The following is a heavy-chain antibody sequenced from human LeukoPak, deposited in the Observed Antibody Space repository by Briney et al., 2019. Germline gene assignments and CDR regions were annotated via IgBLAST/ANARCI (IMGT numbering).Heavy chain of an antibody. CDR1: GGSFSGYY. CDR3: AGSGWYTRYFDY. Sequence: SETLSLTCAVYGGSFSGYYWSWIRQPPGKGLEWIGEINHSGSTNYNPSLKSRVTISVDTSKNQFSLKLSSVTAADTAVYYCAGSGWYTRYFDYWGQGTLVTVSS. J-gene: IGHJ4*02. D-gene: IGHD6-13*01. V-gene: IGHV4-34*01. CDR2: INHSGST.